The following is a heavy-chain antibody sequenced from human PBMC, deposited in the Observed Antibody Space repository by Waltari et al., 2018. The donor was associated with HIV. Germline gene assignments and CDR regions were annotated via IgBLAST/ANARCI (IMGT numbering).Heavy chain of an antibody. CDR2: INSDGSTR. J-gene: IGHJ4*02. CDR3: ARASHYIEFSTFDGDYYFDL. D-gene: IGHD3-9*01. Sequence: QLVESGGGSIKTGGSLRLSCAGSGFSVRNHWMDWVRQGPGKGLVWVARINSDGSTRNYADAVKGRFVISRDNSRNTVYLQLNSVKVEDTAVYFCARASHYIEFSTFDGDYYFDLWGRGTRVAVSS. V-gene: IGHV3-74*01. CDR1: GFSVRNHW.